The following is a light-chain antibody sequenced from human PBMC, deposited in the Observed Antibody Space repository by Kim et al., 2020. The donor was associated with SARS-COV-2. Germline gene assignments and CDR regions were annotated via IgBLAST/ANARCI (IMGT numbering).Light chain of an antibody. Sequence: VGLGQTDRMTSKGDNLRSYKAAWYQQKPGQAPRLVIYEKNNRPSGSPDRFSGSSSGNTASLTITGTQTGDEAYYYCNARDGNDKVVFGGGTQLTVL. CDR2: EKN. CDR3: NARDGNDKVV. V-gene: IGLV3-19*01. J-gene: IGLJ2*01. CDR1: NLRSYK.